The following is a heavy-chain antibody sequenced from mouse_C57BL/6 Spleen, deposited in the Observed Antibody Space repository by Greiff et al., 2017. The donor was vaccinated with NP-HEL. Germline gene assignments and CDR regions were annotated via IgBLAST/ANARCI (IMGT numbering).Heavy chain of an antibody. CDR1: GYTFTEYT. CDR3: ARHPPSTVVATRYFDY. D-gene: IGHD1-1*01. Sequence: QVHVKQSGAELVKPGASVKLSCKASGYTFTEYTIHWVKQRSGQGLEWIGWFYPGSGSIKYNEKFKDKATLTADKSSSTVYMELSRLTSEDSAVYFCARHPPSTVVATRYFDYWGQGTTLTVSS. J-gene: IGHJ2*01. V-gene: IGHV1-62-2*01. CDR2: FYPGSGSI.